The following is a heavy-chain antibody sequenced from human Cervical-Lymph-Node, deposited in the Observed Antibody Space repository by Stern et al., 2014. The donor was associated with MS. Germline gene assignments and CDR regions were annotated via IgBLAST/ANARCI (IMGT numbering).Heavy chain of an antibody. D-gene: IGHD3-16*01. J-gene: IGHJ6*02. CDR3: ARSSPMALRYGMDV. CDR1: GFVFSGFG. Sequence: VQLVESGGGVVQPGRSLRLSCAASGFVFSGFGMHWVRQAPGKGLEGVGVISYDGTNKNYGASVKGRATISRDNSKNTLYLQVNSLRAEDTAVYYCARSSPMALRYGMDVWGRGTTVIVSS. V-gene: IGHV3-33*01. CDR2: ISYDGTNK.